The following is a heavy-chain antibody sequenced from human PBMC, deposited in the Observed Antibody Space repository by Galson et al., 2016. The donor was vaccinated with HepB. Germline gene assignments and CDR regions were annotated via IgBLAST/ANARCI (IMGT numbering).Heavy chain of an antibody. CDR3: ARDRYCSGGSGYLSWYFNL. CDR2: ITGGSSTI. D-gene: IGHD2-15*01. V-gene: IGHV3-48*02. CDR1: GFTFSSYG. Sequence: SLRLSCAASGFTFSSYGMNWVRQAPGKGLEWVSYITGGSSTIYYADSVRGRFTISRDNAKNSLYLQMNSLRDEDTAVYYCARDRYCSGGSGYLSWYFNLWGRGTLVTVSS. J-gene: IGHJ2*01.